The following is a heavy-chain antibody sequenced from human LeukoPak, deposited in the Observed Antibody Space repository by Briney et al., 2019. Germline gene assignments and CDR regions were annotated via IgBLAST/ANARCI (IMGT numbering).Heavy chain of an antibody. J-gene: IGHJ6*03. CDR3: ASAALTYYYYMDV. Sequence: SETLSLTCAVYGGSFSGYYWSWIRQPPGKGLEWIGEINHSGSTNYNPSLKSRVTISVDTSKNQFSLKLSSVTAADTAVYYCASAALTYYYYMDVWGKGTTVTISS. CDR1: GGSFSGYY. CDR2: INHSGST. V-gene: IGHV4-34*01.